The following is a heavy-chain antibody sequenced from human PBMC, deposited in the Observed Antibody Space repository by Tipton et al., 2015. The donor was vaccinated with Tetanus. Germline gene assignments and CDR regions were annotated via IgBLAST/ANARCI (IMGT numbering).Heavy chain of an antibody. V-gene: IGHV4-31*03. CDR3: ARDQARGARGWNYFDY. CDR2: IYYSGST. D-gene: IGHD6-6*01. Sequence: TLSLTCTVSGGSISSGGYYWSWIRQHPGKGLEWIGEIYYSGSTYYNPSLKSRVTISVDTPKNQFSLKLNSVTAADTAVYYCARDQARGARGWNYFDYWGQGTLVTVSS. CDR1: GGSISSGGYY. J-gene: IGHJ4*02.